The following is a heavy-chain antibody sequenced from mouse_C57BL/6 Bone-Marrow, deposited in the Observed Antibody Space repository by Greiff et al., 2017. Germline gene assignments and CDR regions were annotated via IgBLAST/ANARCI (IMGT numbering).Heavy chain of an antibody. CDR3: ARPYYYGSRDWFAY. J-gene: IGHJ3*01. Sequence: QVQLKQPGAELVRPGTSVKLSCKASGYTFTSYWMHWVKQRPGQGLEWIGVIDPSDSYTNYNQKFKGKATLTVDTSSSTAYMQLSSLTSEDSAVYYCARPYYYGSRDWFAYWGQGTLVTVSA. D-gene: IGHD1-1*01. CDR2: IDPSDSYT. V-gene: IGHV1-59*01. CDR1: GYTFTSYW.